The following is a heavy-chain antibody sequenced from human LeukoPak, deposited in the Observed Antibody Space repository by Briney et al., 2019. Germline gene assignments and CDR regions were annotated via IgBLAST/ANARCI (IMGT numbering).Heavy chain of an antibody. CDR1: GSTFSTYS. CDR2: ITGSSTYI. CDR3: ARSNGDYDFWSGYYPDY. Sequence: AGGSLRLSCAASGSTFSTYSMNWVRQAPGKGLEWVSSITGSSTYIYYADSVKGRFTVSRDNAKNSLYLQMNSPRAEDTAVYYCARSNGDYDFWSGYYPDYWGLGTLVTVSS. J-gene: IGHJ4*02. D-gene: IGHD3-3*01. V-gene: IGHV3-21*01.